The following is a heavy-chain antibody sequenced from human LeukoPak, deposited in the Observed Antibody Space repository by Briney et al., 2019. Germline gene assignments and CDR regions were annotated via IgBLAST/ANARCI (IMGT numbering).Heavy chain of an antibody. V-gene: IGHV3-21*01. D-gene: IGHD4-17*01. CDR3: ARVMTTVTNGWFDP. Sequence: GGSLRLSRAASGFTFSSYSMNSVRHAPGKGLEWVSSISSSSSYIYYADSVKGRFTISRDNAKNSLYLQMNSLRAEDTAVYYCARVMTTVTNGWFDPWGQGTLVTVSS. CDR1: GFTFSSYS. J-gene: IGHJ5*02. CDR2: ISSSSSYI.